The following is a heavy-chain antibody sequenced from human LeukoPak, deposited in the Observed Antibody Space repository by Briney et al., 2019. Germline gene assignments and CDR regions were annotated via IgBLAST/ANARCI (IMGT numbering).Heavy chain of an antibody. D-gene: IGHD3-9*01. CDR3: AKDPSRALYYDILTGYGNYFDY. J-gene: IGHJ4*02. CDR2: ISGSGGST. CDR1: GFTYSSYA. Sequence: GGSLRLSCAASGFTYSSYAMSWVRQAPGKGLEWVSAISGSGGSTYYADSVKGRFTISRDNSKNTLYLQMNSLRAEDTAVYYCAKDPSRALYYDILTGYGNYFDYWGQGTLVTVSS. V-gene: IGHV3-23*01.